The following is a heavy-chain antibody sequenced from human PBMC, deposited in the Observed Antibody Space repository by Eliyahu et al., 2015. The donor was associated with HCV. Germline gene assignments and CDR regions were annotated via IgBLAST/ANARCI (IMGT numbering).Heavy chain of an antibody. CDR3: AKDLRTTGNYFHL. V-gene: IGHV3-9*01. J-gene: IGHJ2*01. CDR1: GFTFDDYA. Sequence: EMQLVESGGGLVQPGRSLRLSCTASGFTFDDYAMXWVRQVPGKGLEWVSTIFWNSGAIGYADSVKGRFTISRDNTKNSLYLQMNSLRAEDTALYYCAKDLRTTGNYFHLWGRGTLVIVSS. D-gene: IGHD1-7*01. CDR2: IFWNSGAI.